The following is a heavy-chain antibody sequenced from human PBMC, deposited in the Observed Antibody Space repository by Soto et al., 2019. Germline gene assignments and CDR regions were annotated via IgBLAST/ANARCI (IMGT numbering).Heavy chain of an antibody. Sequence: QVQLVQSGAEVKKPGSSVKVSCKASGGTFSSSAISWVRQAPGQGLEWMGGIIPIFGTANYAQKFQGRVTITADESTSTAYMELSSLRSEDTAVYYCAREQDSGYVIKLLHFYNMDVWGQGTTVTVSS. CDR2: IIPIFGTA. V-gene: IGHV1-69*12. CDR1: GGTFSSSA. CDR3: AREQDSGYVIKLLHFYNMDV. D-gene: IGHD5-12*01. J-gene: IGHJ6*02.